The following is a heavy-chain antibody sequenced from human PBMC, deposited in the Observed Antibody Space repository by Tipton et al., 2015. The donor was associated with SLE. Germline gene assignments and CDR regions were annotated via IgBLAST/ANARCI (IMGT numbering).Heavy chain of an antibody. D-gene: IGHD4-17*01. CDR2: IYYSGTT. CDR3: ATLVGDYESGDYGMDV. Sequence: TLSLTCAVYGGSFSGYYWSWIRQPPGKGLEWIGYIYYSGTTYYNPSLKSRVTISVDTSKNQFSLKLNSVTAADTAVYYCATLVGDYESGDYGMDVWGQGTSVTVSS. CDR1: GGSFSGYY. J-gene: IGHJ6*02. V-gene: IGHV4-34*01.